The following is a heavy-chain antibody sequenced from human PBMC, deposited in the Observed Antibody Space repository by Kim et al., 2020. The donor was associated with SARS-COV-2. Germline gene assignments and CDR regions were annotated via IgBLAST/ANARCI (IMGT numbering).Heavy chain of an antibody. CDR1: GFTFSSYT. CDR3: VRDWDWGFDL. D-gene: IGHD3-16*01. J-gene: IGHJ2*01. Sequence: GGSLRLSCVASGFTFSSYTMNWVRQAPGKGLEWVSYISGDHIHYAESVKGRFTISRDVVKSSLYLQMNSLRDEDTAVYYCVRDWDWGFDLWGRGTLVTVSS. CDR2: ISGDHI. V-gene: IGHV3-48*02.